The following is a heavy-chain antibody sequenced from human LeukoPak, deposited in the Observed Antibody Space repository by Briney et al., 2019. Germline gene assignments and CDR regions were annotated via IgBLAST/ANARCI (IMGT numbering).Heavy chain of an antibody. CDR2: INHSGST. D-gene: IGHD3-3*01. J-gene: IGHJ4*02. V-gene: IGHV4-34*01. CDR1: GGSFSGYY. Sequence: PSETLSLTCAVYGGSFSGYYWSWIRQPPGKGLEWIGEINHSGSTNYNPSLKSRVTISVDTSKNQFSLKLSSVTAADTAVYYCARGPPRGWSGYFRYWGQGTLVTVSS. CDR3: ARGPPRGWSGYFRY.